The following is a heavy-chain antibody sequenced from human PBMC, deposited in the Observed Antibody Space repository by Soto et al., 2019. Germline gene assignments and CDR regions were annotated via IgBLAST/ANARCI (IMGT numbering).Heavy chain of an antibody. CDR3: ARGKHPLIWFGEPLDY. CDR2: ISYDGSNK. Sequence: AGGSLRLSCAASGFTFSSYAMHWVRQAPGKGLEWVAVISYDGSNKYYADSVKGRFTISRDNSKNTLYLQMNSLRAEDTAVYYCARGKHPLIWFGEPLDYWGQGTLVTVSS. CDR1: GFTFSSYA. D-gene: IGHD3-10*01. J-gene: IGHJ4*02. V-gene: IGHV3-30-3*01.